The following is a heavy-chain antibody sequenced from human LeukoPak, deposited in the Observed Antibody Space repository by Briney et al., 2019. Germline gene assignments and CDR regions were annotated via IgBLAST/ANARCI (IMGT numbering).Heavy chain of an antibody. J-gene: IGHJ4*02. CDR2: ISSSSVYI. D-gene: IGHD2-15*01. V-gene: IGHV3-21*01. Sequence: GGSLRLSCAASGFTFSSYSMKWVRQAPGKGLEGVSSISSSSVYIDYADSVKGRFTISRDNAKNSLYLQMASLRAEDTAVYYCARDVGKAYFDYWGQGTLVTVSS. CDR1: GFTFSSYS. CDR3: ARDVGKAYFDY.